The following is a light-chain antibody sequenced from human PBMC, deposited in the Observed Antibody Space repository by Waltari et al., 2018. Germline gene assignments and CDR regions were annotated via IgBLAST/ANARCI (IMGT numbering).Light chain of an antibody. CDR1: QTLFYSSNNKNY. J-gene: IGKJ1*01. CDR2: WAS. V-gene: IGKV4-1*01. CDR3: QQYYTTPT. Sequence: DIVMTQSPDSLAVSLGERATINCKSSQTLFYSSNNKNYLAWYQLKPGQPPKLLIFWASTRESGVPERFSGSGSETDFTLTIDTLQAEDVAVYYCQQYYTTPTFGQGTKVEIK.